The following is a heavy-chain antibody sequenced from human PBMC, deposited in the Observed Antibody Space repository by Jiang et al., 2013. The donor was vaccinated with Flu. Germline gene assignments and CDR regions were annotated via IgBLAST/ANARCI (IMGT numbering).Heavy chain of an antibody. Sequence: SGAEVKKPGAAVKVPCKASGYTFTNYDINWVRQATGQGLEWMGWMNPDSGNTGYAQKFQGRVTMTRDASITTAYMELSNLRSEDAGVYYCARGPRYTPGPYYFDYWGQGALVTVSS. CDR1: GYTFTNYD. J-gene: IGHJ4*02. V-gene: IGHV1-8*01. CDR2: MNPDSGNT. D-gene: IGHD2-21*01. CDR3: ARGPRYTPGPYYFDY.